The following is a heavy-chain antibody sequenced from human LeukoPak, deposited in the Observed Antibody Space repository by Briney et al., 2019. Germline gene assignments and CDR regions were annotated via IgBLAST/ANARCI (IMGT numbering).Heavy chain of an antibody. J-gene: IGHJ5*02. D-gene: IGHD3-9*01. CDR3: ARIPYDILTGYPPTWFDP. CDR1: GGSFSGYY. Sequence: SETLSLTCAVYGGSFSGYYWSWIRQPPGKGLEWIGEINHSGSTNYNPSLKSRVPISVDTSKNQFSLKLSSVTAADTAVYYCARIPYDILTGYPPTWFDPWGQGTLVTVSS. CDR2: INHSGST. V-gene: IGHV4-34*01.